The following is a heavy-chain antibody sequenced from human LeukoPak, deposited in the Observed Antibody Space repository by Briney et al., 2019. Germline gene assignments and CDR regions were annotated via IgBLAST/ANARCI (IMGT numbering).Heavy chain of an antibody. Sequence: GGSLRLSCAASGFTVSSNYMSWVRQAPGKGLEWVSVIYSCGSTYYADSVKGRFTISRDNSKNTLYLQMNSLRAEDTAVYYCAKEVLDYYDSSGYYDHWGQGTLVTVSS. CDR2: IYSCGST. V-gene: IGHV3-53*01. J-gene: IGHJ5*02. CDR3: AKEVLDYYDSSGYYDH. D-gene: IGHD3-22*01. CDR1: GFTVSSNY.